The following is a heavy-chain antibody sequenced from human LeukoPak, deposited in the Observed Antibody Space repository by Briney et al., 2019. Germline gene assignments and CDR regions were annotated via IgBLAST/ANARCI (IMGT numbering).Heavy chain of an antibody. CDR1: GVTVGTNS. J-gene: IGHJ1*01. V-gene: IGHV3-53*01. CDR3: ASAREYCGSAECFEYFQH. CDR2: IYSGGST. Sequence: GGSLRLSCAASGVTVGTNSMSWARQSPGKGLEWVSVIYSGGSTYNADSVNGRFTVSRDNSRNTLFLQMNNLRAEDTALYFCASAREYCGSAECFEYFQHWGQGTLVIVSS. D-gene: IGHD2-21*01.